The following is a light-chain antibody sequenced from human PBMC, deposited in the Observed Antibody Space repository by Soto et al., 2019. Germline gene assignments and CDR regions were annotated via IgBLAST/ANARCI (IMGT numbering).Light chain of an antibody. V-gene: IGLV2-14*01. CDR2: DVT. CDR3: SSYTSSSTPYV. CDR1: SSDVSGYNY. Sequence: QSALTQPASVSGSPGQSITISCTGTSSDVSGYNYVSWYQQHPVKAPKLMIYDVTNRPSGVSDRFSGSKSGNTASLTISGLQAEDEADYYGSSYTSSSTPYVFGTGTKVTVL. J-gene: IGLJ1*01.